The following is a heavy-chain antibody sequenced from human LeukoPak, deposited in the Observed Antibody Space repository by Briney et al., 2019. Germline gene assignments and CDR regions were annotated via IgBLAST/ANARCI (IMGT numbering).Heavy chain of an antibody. J-gene: IGHJ4*02. D-gene: IGHD2-21*02. CDR1: GGSIGSSGYY. V-gene: IGHV4-39*01. Sequence: SETLSLTCTVSGGSIGSSGYYWGWIRQTPGKGLEWIGSIYWTGSTYYTPSLKSRLTMSVDRSKSQLALNLSSVTAADTAVYYCARAAYCGGDCYLFDYWGQGTLVTVFS. CDR3: ARAAYCGGDCYLFDY. CDR2: IYWTGST.